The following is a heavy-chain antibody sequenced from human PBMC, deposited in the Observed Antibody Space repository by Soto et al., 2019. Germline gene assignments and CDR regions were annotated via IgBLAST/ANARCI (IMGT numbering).Heavy chain of an antibody. CDR3: ARLVGGELLWGAFDI. D-gene: IGHD1-26*01. CDR1: GYTFTSYY. CDR2: INPSGGST. Sequence: QVQLVQSGAEVKKPGASVKVSCKASGYTFTSYYMHWVRQAPGQGLEWMGIINPSGGSTSYAQKFQGRVTMTRDTSTSTVYMELSSLRSEDTAVYYCARLVGGELLWGAFDIWGQGTMVTVSS. V-gene: IGHV1-46*03. J-gene: IGHJ3*02.